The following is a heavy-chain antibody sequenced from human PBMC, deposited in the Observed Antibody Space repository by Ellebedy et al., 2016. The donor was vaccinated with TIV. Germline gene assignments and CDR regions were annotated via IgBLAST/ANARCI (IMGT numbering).Heavy chain of an antibody. CDR1: EFTVSKNY. V-gene: IGHV3-66*04. CDR3: ARRSDQSAQGDY. CDR2: IYSGGNT. J-gene: IGHJ4*02. D-gene: IGHD2-2*01. Sequence: PGGSLRLSCAASEFTVSKNYMSWVRQAPGKGPEWVSVIYSGGNTKYADSVKGRFTVSRDNSKNTLYLQMNNLRAEDTAVYYCARRSDQSAQGDYWGQGTLVTVSS.